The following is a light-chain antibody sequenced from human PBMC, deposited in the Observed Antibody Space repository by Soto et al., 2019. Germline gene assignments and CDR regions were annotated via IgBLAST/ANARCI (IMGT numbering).Light chain of an antibody. V-gene: IGKV1-5*01. CDR2: DAS. J-gene: IGKJ5*01. CDR3: QQYNSYPIT. CDR1: QSISSW. Sequence: DIQMTQSPSTLSASVVDRVNIPCRASQSISSWLAWYQQKPGKAPKLLIYDASSLESGVPSRFSGSGSGTEFTLTISSLQPDDFATYYCQQYNSYPITFGQGTRLEIK.